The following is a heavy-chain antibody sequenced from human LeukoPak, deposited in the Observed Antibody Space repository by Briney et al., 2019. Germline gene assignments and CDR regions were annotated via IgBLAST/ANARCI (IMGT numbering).Heavy chain of an antibody. CDR2: INPNSGGT. CDR1: GYTFTAYY. V-gene: IGHV1-2*02. Sequence: ASVKVSCKASGYTFTAYYIHWVRQAPGQGLEWMGWINPNSGGTKYAQKFQGRVTMTRDTSSSTAYMELSRLRSDDTAVYYCARDHSYYDSGSYSNVDYWGQGTLVTVSS. CDR3: ARDHSYYDSGSYSNVDY. D-gene: IGHD3-10*01. J-gene: IGHJ4*02.